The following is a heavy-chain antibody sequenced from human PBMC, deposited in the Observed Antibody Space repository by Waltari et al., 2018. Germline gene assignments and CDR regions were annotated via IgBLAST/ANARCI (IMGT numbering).Heavy chain of an antibody. Sequence: QVQLVESGGGVVQPGRSLRLSCAASGFTFSSYGMHWVRQAPGKGLEWVAVISYDGRNKYYADSVKGRFTISRDNSKNTLYLQMNSLRAEDTAVYYCAKDDVYSSSWYEDWYFDLWGRGTLVTVSS. J-gene: IGHJ2*01. CDR2: ISYDGRNK. V-gene: IGHV3-30*18. CDR3: AKDDVYSSSWYEDWYFDL. CDR1: GFTFSSYG. D-gene: IGHD6-13*01.